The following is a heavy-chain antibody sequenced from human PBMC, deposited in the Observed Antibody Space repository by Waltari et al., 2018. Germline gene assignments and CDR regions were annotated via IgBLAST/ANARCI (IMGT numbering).Heavy chain of an antibody. CDR2: IRPTGIT. CDR3: ARWDSPGRYFGD. J-gene: IGHJ1*01. V-gene: IGHV4-4*08. Sequence: QVQLQESGPGLVKPSEILALTCSVSGGSFINYFWNWIRPPPGKGLQWIGYIRPTGITKSNPSSKSRVTMAVDTSKSQFSLRLTSVSATVTAVYFCARWDSPGRYFGDWGQGTPVTVSS. D-gene: IGHD1-20*01. CDR1: GGSFINYF.